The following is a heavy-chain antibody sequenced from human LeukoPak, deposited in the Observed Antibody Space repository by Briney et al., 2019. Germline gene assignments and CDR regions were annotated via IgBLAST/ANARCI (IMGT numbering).Heavy chain of an antibody. J-gene: IGHJ4*02. CDR2: IRSKANSYAT. V-gene: IGHV3-73*01. D-gene: IGHD2-8*01. CDR3: TSTMGPYFDY. CDR1: GFTFSGSA. Sequence: GGSLRLSCAASGFTFSGSAMHWVRQASGKGLEWVGRIRSKANSYATAYDASVKGRFTISRDDSKNPAYLQMNSLKTEDSAVYYCTSTMGPYFDYWGQGTLVTVSS.